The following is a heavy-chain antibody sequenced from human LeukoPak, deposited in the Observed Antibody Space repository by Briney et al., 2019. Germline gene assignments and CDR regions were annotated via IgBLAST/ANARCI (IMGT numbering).Heavy chain of an antibody. CDR3: ARAATERYYYGMDV. D-gene: IGHD6-25*01. CDR2: INSDGSST. J-gene: IGHJ6*02. V-gene: IGHV3-74*01. Sequence: PGVSLRLSCAASGFTFSSYWMHWVRQAPGKGLVWVSRINSDGSSTSYADSVKGRFTISRDNAKNTLYLQMNSLRAEDTAVYYCARAATERYYYGMDVWGQGTTVTVSS. CDR1: GFTFSSYW.